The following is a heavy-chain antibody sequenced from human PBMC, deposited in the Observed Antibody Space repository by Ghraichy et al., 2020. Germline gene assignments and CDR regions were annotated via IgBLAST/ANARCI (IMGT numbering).Heavy chain of an antibody. J-gene: IGHJ4*02. Sequence: GGSLRLSCAASGFTFSSYGMHWVRQAPGKGLEWVAFIRYDGSNKYYADSVKGRFTISRDNSKNTLYLQMNSLRAEDTAVYYCAKVTDSSGWYAISDYWGQGTLVTVSS. CDR3: AKVTDSSGWYAISDY. V-gene: IGHV3-30*02. CDR2: IRYDGSNK. CDR1: GFTFSSYG. D-gene: IGHD6-19*01.